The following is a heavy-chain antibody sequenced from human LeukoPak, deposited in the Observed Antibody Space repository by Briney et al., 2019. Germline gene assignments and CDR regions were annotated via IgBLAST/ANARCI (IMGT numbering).Heavy chain of an antibody. V-gene: IGHV3-20*04. CDR2: INWNGGST. CDR3: ARDYYDSSGPHDAFDI. D-gene: IGHD3-22*01. Sequence: GGSLRLSCAASGFTFDDYGMSWVRQAPGKGLEWVSGINWNGGSTGYADSVKGRFTISRDNAKNSLYLQMNSLRAEDTALYYCARDYYDSSGPHDAFDIWGQGTRVTVSS. CDR1: GFTFDDYG. J-gene: IGHJ3*02.